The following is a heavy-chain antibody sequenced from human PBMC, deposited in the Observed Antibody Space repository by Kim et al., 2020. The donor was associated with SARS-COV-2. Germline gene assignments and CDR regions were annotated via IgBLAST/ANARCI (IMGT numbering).Heavy chain of an antibody. CDR3: ARESFGSGKYAFDM. J-gene: IGHJ3*02. CDR2: IFYSGIT. D-gene: IGHD3-10*01. V-gene: IGHV4-30-4*01. Sequence: SETLSLTCTVSGGPVSSGDDYWSWIRQPPGKGMEWIGYIFYSGITYYNPSLKSRVIISVDTSKNQFSLKLNSVTAADTAVYYCARESFGSGKYAFDMWGQGTMVTVSS. CDR1: GGPVSSGDDY.